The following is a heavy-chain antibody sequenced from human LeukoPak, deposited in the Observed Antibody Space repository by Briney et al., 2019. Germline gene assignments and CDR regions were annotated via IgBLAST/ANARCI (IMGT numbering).Heavy chain of an antibody. CDR2: IIPIFGTA. D-gene: IGHD3-22*01. J-gene: IGHJ6*02. CDR3: ARFHYDSSGYYYLDYYYGMDV. V-gene: IGHV1-69*13. Sequence: SVKVSCKASGYTFTSYGISWVRQAPGQGLEWMGGIIPIFGTANYAQKFQGRVTITADESTSTAYMELSSLRSEDTAVYYCARFHYDSSGYYYLDYYYGMDVWGQGTTVTVSS. CDR1: GYTFTSYG.